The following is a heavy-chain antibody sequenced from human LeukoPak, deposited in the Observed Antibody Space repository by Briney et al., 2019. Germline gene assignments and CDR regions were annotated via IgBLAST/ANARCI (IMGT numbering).Heavy chain of an antibody. CDR2: IKSKTDGGTT. J-gene: IGHJ3*02. Sequence: GGSLRLSCAASGFTFSNAWMSWVRQAPGKGLEWVGRIKSKTDGGTTDYAAPVKGRFTISRDDSKNTLYLQMNSLKTEDTAVYYCTTDPVASRPDAFDIWGQGTMVTVSS. V-gene: IGHV3-15*01. CDR1: GFTFSNAW. D-gene: IGHD2-21*01. CDR3: TTDPVASRPDAFDI.